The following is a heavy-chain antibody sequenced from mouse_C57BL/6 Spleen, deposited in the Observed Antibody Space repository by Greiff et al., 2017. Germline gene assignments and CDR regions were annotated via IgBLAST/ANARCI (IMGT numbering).Heavy chain of an antibody. CDR3: TRDDDGSGYAREY. D-gene: IGHD1-1*01. J-gene: IGHJ4*01. V-gene: IGHV5-9-1*02. CDR1: GFTFSSYA. Sequence: EVKVVESGEGLVKPGGSLKLSCAASGFTFSSYAMSWVRQTPGKRLEWVAYISTGGDYIYYADTVKGRFTLSRDTARNTLYLHMSSLKSEDTAVYYCTRDDDGSGYAREYWGQGASVTVSS. CDR2: ISTGGDYI.